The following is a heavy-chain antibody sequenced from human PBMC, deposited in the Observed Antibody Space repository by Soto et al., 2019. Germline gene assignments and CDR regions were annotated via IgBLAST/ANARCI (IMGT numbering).Heavy chain of an antibody. CDR1: GYTFTSYG. Sequence: ASVKVSCKASGYTFTSYGISWVRQAPGQGLEWMGWISAYNGNTNYAQKLQGRVTITADESTSTAYLDLSSLRSDDTAVYYCARSLYSSSWYHSGNSYYYYGMDVWGQGTTVTVSS. CDR3: ARSLYSSSWYHSGNSYYYYGMDV. CDR2: ISAYNGNT. D-gene: IGHD6-13*01. J-gene: IGHJ6*02. V-gene: IGHV1-18*01.